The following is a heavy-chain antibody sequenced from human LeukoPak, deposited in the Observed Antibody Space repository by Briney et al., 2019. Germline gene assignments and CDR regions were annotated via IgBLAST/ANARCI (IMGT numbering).Heavy chain of an antibody. J-gene: IGHJ4*02. D-gene: IGHD3-10*01. CDR3: ASLDTMVRGVIEDY. CDR2: FDPEDGET. Sequence: ASVKVSCKVSGYTLTELSMHWVRQAPGKGLEWMGGFDPEDGETIYAQKFQGRVTMTEDTATDTAYRELSSLRSEDTAVYYCASLDTMVRGVIEDYWGQGTLVTVSS. CDR1: GYTLTELS. V-gene: IGHV1-24*01.